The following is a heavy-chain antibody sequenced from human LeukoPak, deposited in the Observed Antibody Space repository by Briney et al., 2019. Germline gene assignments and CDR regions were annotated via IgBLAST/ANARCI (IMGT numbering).Heavy chain of an antibody. J-gene: IGHJ3*02. CDR1: GYTFTSYY. V-gene: IGHV1-46*01. D-gene: IGHD3-10*01. Sequence: ASVKVSCKASGYTFTSYYMHWVRQAPGQGLEWMGIINPSGGSTSYAQKFQGRVTMTRDMSTSTVYMELSSLRSEDTAVYYCARRKAMWDRRGVFDIWGQGTMVTVSS. CDR3: ARRKAMWDRRGVFDI. CDR2: INPSGGST.